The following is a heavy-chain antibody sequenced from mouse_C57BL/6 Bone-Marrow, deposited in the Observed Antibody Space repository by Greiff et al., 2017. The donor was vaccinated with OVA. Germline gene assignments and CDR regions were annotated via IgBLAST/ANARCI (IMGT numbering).Heavy chain of an antibody. V-gene: IGHV5-9*01. Sequence: EVQGVESGGGLVKPGGSLKLSCAASGFTFSSYTMSWVRQTPEKRLEWVATISGGGGNTYYPDSVKGRFTISRDNAKNTLYLQMSSLRSEDTALYYCAIPSAYWGQGTLVTVSA. CDR2: ISGGGGNT. J-gene: IGHJ3*01. CDR1: GFTFSSYT. CDR3: AIPSAY.